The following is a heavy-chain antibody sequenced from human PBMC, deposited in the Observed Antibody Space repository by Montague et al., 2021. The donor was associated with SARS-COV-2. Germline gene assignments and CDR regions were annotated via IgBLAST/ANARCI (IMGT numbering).Heavy chain of an antibody. Sequence: SETLSLTCSFSGTTRKNNYYWGWIRRPPGKGLEWVGSLYYSGTAXCSPSLRSRVTISVDTSRSQFSLQLTSVTVADTAIYYCARGIDFGLVASRSHYFDTWGQGTLVSVSS. CDR1: GTTRKNNYY. V-gene: IGHV4-39*01. CDR3: ARGIDFGLVASRSHYFDT. D-gene: IGHD3-3*01. CDR2: LYYSGTA. J-gene: IGHJ4*02.